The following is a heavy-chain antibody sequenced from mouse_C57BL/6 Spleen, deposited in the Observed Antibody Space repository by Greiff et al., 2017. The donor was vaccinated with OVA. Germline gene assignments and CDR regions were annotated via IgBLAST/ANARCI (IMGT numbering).Heavy chain of an antibody. J-gene: IGHJ3*01. CDR3: ARGYPFAY. V-gene: IGHV3-6*01. CDR2: ISYGGSN. CDR1: GYSITSGYY. Sequence: EVQLQQSGPGLVKPSQSLSLTCSVTGYSITSGYYWNWIRQFPGNKLEWMGYISYGGSNNYNPSLKNRISITRDTSKNQFFLKLNSVTTEDTATYYCARGYPFAYWGQGTLVTVSA. D-gene: IGHD1-1*01.